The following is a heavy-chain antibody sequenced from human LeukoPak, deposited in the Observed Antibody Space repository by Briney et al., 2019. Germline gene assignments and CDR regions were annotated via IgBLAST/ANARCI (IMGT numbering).Heavy chain of an antibody. J-gene: IGHJ6*03. CDR1: GFTVSRNY. CDR3: ARVDSGSYSDYYYYYMDV. CDR2: IYSGGST. D-gene: IGHD1-26*01. V-gene: IGHV3-53*01. Sequence: GGSLRLSCAASGFTVSRNYMSWVRQAPGKGLEWVSVIYSGGSTYYADSVKGRFTISRDNSKNTLYPQMNSLRAEDTAVYYCARVDSGSYSDYYYYYMDVWGKGTTVTVSS.